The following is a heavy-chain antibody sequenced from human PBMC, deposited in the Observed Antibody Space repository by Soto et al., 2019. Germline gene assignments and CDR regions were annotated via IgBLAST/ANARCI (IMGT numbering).Heavy chain of an antibody. D-gene: IGHD6-19*01. CDR3: ARDRSSGWYWGYYYYYMDV. V-gene: IGHV3-66*01. CDR2: IYSGGST. CDR1: GFTVSSNY. Sequence: GGSLRLSCAASGFTVSSNYMSWVRQAPGKGLEWVSVIYSGGSTYYADSVKGRFTISRDNSKNTLFLQMNSLRAEDTAVYYCARDRSSGWYWGYYYYYMDVWGKGTTVTVSS. J-gene: IGHJ6*03.